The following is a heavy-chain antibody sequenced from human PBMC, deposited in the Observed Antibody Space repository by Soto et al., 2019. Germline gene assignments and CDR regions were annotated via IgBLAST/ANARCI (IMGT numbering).Heavy chain of an antibody. CDR2: IAYDESSK. J-gene: IGHJ6*02. D-gene: IGHD2-15*01. Sequence: QVQLVQSGGGVVQPGGSLRLACVASGLTFNSYAMHWVRQAPGKGLEWVAVIAYDESSKYYIDSVRGRFTLSRDNSKNTLFLEMNSLRSEDTAVYFCAKGYCTSGSCLYYYGLEDWGQGTTVTVSS. CDR3: AKGYCTSGSCLYYYGLED. CDR1: GLTFNSYA. V-gene: IGHV3-30*04.